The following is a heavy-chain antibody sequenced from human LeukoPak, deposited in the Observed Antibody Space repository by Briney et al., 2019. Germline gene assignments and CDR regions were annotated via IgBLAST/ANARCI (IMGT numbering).Heavy chain of an antibody. Sequence: SETLSLTCTVSGGSISSSSYYWGWIRQPPGKGLERIGSIYYSGSTYYNPSLKSRVTISVDTSKNQFSLKLSSVTAADTAVYYCASPSAKPGSYYNYMDVWGKGTTVTISS. CDR1: GGSISSSSYY. CDR2: IYYSGST. CDR3: ASPSAKPGSYYNYMDV. V-gene: IGHV4-39*01. D-gene: IGHD1-14*01. J-gene: IGHJ6*03.